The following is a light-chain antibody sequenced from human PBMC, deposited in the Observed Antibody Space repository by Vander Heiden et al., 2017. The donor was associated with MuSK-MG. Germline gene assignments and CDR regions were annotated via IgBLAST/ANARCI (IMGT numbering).Light chain of an antibody. CDR2: DNT. Sequence: SYVLTQPPSVSVAPGQTARITCEENNLGSRSVHWYRQRPGQAPVLVVYDNTDRPSGIPDRFSGSNSGSTATLTIRRVEAGDEADYYCQVWDGTTDHFVFGTGTKVTVL. CDR3: QVWDGTTDHFV. CDR1: NLGSRS. J-gene: IGLJ1*01. V-gene: IGLV3-21*02.